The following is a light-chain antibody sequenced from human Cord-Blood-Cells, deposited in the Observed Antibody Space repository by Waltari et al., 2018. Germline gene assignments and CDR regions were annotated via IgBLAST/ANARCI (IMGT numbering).Light chain of an antibody. CDR1: RSDVGGYNY. J-gene: IGLJ3*02. CDR3: SSYTSSSTLV. CDR2: DVS. V-gene: IGLV2-14*01. Sequence: QSALTQPASVSGSPGQPLTISCTGTRSDVGGYNYVSWYQQHPGKAPKLMIYDVSKRPSGVSNRFSGSKSGNTASLTISGLQAEDEADYYCSSYTSSSTLVFGGGTKLTVL.